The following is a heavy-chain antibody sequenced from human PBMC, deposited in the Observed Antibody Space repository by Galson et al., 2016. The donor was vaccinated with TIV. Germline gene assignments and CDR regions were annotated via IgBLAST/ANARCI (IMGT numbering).Heavy chain of an antibody. J-gene: IGHJ4*02. CDR2: IYPGDSDS. CDR1: GYKFNSYW. Sequence: QSGAEVTKPGESLKISCQSSGYKFNSYWIGWVRQMPGKGPEWMGIIYPGDSDSRKSPSFQGQVTMSVDKSINTAYLQLSSLKASETAVYYCTRGRFESGSYYNNGFDYWGQGTPVTVSS. D-gene: IGHD3-10*01. V-gene: IGHV5-51*01. CDR3: TRGRFESGSYYNNGFDY.